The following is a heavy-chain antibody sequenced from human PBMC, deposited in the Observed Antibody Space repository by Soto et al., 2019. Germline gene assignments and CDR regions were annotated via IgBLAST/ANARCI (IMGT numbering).Heavy chain of an antibody. V-gene: IGHV3-53*01. CDR3: ARGRGSSYFDY. J-gene: IGHJ4*02. CDR2: LYSGGIT. D-gene: IGHD1-26*01. CDR1: GLTVSTNY. Sequence: EVQLVESGGDLIQPGGSLRLSCAASGLTVSTNYMSWVRQAPGKGLEWVSVLYSGGITYYADSVKGRFTISRDNSKNTRFLQMNSLRAEDTAVYYCARGRGSSYFDYWGQGTLVTVSS.